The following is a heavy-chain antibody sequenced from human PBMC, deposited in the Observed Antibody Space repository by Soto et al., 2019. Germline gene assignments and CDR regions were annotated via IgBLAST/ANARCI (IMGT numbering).Heavy chain of an antibody. CDR2: ISYDGSNK. V-gene: IGHV3-30*18. CDR3: GKDLGYSMDV. Sequence: GGSLRLSCVASGFTFSSYGIHWVRQAPGKGLEWVAVISYDGSNKYYADSVKVRFNISRDNYKNTLYLQMNSLRAEDTAVYYCGKDLGYSMDVGGHEPRVTVSS. J-gene: IGHJ6*02. CDR1: GFTFSSYG.